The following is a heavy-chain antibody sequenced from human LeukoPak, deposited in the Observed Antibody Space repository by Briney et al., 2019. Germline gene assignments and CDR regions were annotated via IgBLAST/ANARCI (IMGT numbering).Heavy chain of an antibody. J-gene: IGHJ4*02. Sequence: SETLSLTCTVSGGSISSGDYYWSWIRQPPGKGLEWIGYIYYSGSTYYNPSLKSRVTISVDTSKNQFSLKLSSVTAADTAVYYCARESVLSWYPGLIDYWGQGTLVTVSS. CDR3: ARESVLSWYPGLIDY. CDR1: GGSISSGDYY. D-gene: IGHD2-21*01. V-gene: IGHV4-30-4*08. CDR2: IYYSGST.